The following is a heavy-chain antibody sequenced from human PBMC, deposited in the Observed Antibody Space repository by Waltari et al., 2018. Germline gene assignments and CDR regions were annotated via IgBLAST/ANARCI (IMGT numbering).Heavy chain of an antibody. CDR1: GYTLTELS. D-gene: IGHD3-16*01. CDR2: FDPEDGET. Sequence: QVQLVQSGAEVKKPGASVKVSCKVSGYTLTELSMHWVRQAPGKGLEWMGGFDPEDGETIYAQKFQGRVTMTRDTSTSTVYMELSSLRSEDTAVYYCASLGSTGRNFDYWGQGTLVTVSS. J-gene: IGHJ4*02. V-gene: IGHV1-24*01. CDR3: ASLGSTGRNFDY.